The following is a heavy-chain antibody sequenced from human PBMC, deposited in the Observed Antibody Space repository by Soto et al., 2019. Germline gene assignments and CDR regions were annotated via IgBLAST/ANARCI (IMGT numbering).Heavy chain of an antibody. CDR2: MYHSGTT. CDR3: AAQPFNPLTWFDP. V-gene: IGHV4-39*01. Sequence: SETLSLTCTVSGDSITNTRYFWGWIRQPPGRGLQWIATMYHSGTTHYNPSLKSRVTISVDTSKNQFSLKLSSVTAADTAVYYCAAQPFNPLTWFDPWGQGTLVTVSS. J-gene: IGHJ5*02. CDR1: GDSITNTRYF.